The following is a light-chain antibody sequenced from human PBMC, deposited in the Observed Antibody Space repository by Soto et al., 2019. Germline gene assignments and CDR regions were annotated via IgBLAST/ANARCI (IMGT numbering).Light chain of an antibody. J-gene: IGKJ4*01. CDR1: QTVNIN. Sequence: EIVMTQSPVTLSVSPGERVTLSCRASQTVNINLAWYQQRPGQATRVLIYGASNRASGIPDMFSGSGSGTHFTLTIRSLEHDDFALYYCQQNSDWPPLTSGGGTRVEIK. V-gene: IGKV3D-15*01. CDR2: GAS. CDR3: QQNSDWPPLT.